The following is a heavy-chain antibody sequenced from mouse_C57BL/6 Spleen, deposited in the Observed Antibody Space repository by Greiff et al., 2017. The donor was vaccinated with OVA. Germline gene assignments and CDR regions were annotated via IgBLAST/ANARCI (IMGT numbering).Heavy chain of an antibody. V-gene: IGHV1-50*01. Sequence: QVQLQQPGAELVKLGASVKLSCKASGYTFTSYWMQWVKQRPGQGLEWIGEIDPSDSYTNYNQKFKGKATLTVDTSSSTAYMQLSSLTSEDSAVYYCAPVGPMDYWGQGTSVTVSS. CDR1: GYTFTSYW. D-gene: IGHD4-1*01. CDR3: APVGPMDY. J-gene: IGHJ4*01. CDR2: IDPSDSYT.